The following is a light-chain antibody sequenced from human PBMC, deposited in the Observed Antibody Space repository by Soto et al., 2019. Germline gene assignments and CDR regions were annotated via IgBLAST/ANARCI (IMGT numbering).Light chain of an antibody. Sequence: QLVLTQSPSASASLGASVKLTYTLSSGHSSYAIAWHQQQPEKGPRYLMKLNSDGSHSKGDGIPDRFSGSSSGAERYLTISSLQSEDEADYYCQTRGTGTQVVFGGGTKLTVL. J-gene: IGLJ2*01. CDR3: QTRGTGTQVV. V-gene: IGLV4-69*01. CDR1: SGHSSYA. CDR2: LNSDGSH.